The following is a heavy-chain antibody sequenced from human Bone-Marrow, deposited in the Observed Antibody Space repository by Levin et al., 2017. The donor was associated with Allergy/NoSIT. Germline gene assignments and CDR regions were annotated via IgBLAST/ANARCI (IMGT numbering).Heavy chain of an antibody. J-gene: IGHJ5*02. CDR3: AQVIRGPRGGNWFDP. CDR2: IHYNGNT. CDR1: GASISTGDYF. V-gene: IGHV4-31*03. Sequence: RPSETLSLTCTVSGASISTGDYFWTWIRQHPGRGLEWIGYIHYNGNTYYNPSLKSRITISIDTPKNQFSLKLTSVMAADTDIYYCAQVIRGPRGGNWFDPWGQGTLVTVSS. D-gene: IGHD3-10*01.